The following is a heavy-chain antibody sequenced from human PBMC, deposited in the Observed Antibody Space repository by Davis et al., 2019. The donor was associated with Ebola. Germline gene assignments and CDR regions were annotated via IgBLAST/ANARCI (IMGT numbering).Heavy chain of an antibody. J-gene: IGHJ3*02. Sequence: PGGSLRLSCAASGFTFSSYWMSWVRQAPGKGLEWVANIKQDGSEKYYVDSVKGRFTISRDNAKNSLYLQMNSLRAEDTAVYYCARVVIVGAQSVSAFDIWGQGTMVTVSS. CDR2: IKQDGSEK. D-gene: IGHD1-26*01. CDR1: GFTFSSYW. CDR3: ARVVIVGAQSVSAFDI. V-gene: IGHV3-7*01.